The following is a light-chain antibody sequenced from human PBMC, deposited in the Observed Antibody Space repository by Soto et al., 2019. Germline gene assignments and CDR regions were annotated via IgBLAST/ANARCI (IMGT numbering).Light chain of an antibody. V-gene: IGKV3-11*01. Sequence: EIVLTQSPATLSLSPGERATLSCRASQSVSSYLAWYQQKPGQAPRLLIYDASNRATGIPARFSGSGSVTDFTLTISSLEPEDCGVYYCQQRSNWLTFGGGTKVEIK. J-gene: IGKJ4*01. CDR1: QSVSSY. CDR3: QQRSNWLT. CDR2: DAS.